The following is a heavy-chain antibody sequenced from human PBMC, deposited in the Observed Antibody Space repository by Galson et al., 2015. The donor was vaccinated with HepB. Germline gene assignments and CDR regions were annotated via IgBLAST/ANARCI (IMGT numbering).Heavy chain of an antibody. CDR3: TTSLGYVLLWFGVDY. CDR2: IKSKTDGGTT. CDR1: GFTFSNAW. Sequence: SLRLSCAASGFTFSNAWMSWVRQAPGKGLEWVGRIKSKTDGGTTDYAAPVKGRFTISRDDSKNTLYLQMNSLKTEDTAVYYCTTSLGYVLLWFGVDYWGQGALVTVSS. D-gene: IGHD3-10*01. J-gene: IGHJ4*02. V-gene: IGHV3-15*01.